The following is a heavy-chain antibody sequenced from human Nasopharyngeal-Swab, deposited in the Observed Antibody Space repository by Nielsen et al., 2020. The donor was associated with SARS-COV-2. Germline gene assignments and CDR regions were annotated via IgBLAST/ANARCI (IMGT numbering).Heavy chain of an antibody. D-gene: IGHD1-26*01. J-gene: IGHJ4*02. CDR2: INPNNGNT. CDR1: GYTFTGYY. CDR3: ARDNPGSSTDFDY. Sequence: ASVKVSCKASGYTFTGYYMHWVRQAPGQGLEWMGWINPNNGNTNYAQKLQGRVTMTTDTSTSTAYMELRSLRSDDTAVYYCARDNPGSSTDFDYWGQGTLVTVSS. V-gene: IGHV1-18*04.